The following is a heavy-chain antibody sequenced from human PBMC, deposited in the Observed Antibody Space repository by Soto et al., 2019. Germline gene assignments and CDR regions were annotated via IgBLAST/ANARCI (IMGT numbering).Heavy chain of an antibody. CDR2: INDSGGT. CDR1: GGSFSGHY. Sequence: SETLSLTCAVYGGSFSGHYWTWIRQPPGKGLEWIGEINDSGGTDYNPSLKSRVTISLDTSKNQLSLKLSSVTAADTAVYYCARGRKGFSSSCYVDWGQGTLVTVSS. V-gene: IGHV4-34*01. CDR3: ARGRKGFSSSCYVD. J-gene: IGHJ4*02. D-gene: IGHD6-13*01.